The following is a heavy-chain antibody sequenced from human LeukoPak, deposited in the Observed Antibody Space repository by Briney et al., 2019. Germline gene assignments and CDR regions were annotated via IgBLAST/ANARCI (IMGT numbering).Heavy chain of an antibody. Sequence: ASVKVSCKAFGYTFTGHYMHWGRQAPGQGLEWDGWINPNSGGTNYAQKFQGRVTMTRDTSISTAYMELSRLRSDDTAVYYCARAGIAAAGGYNWFDPWGQGTLVTVSS. V-gene: IGHV1-2*02. CDR2: INPNSGGT. CDR1: GYTFTGHY. J-gene: IGHJ5*02. D-gene: IGHD6-13*01. CDR3: ARAGIAAAGGYNWFDP.